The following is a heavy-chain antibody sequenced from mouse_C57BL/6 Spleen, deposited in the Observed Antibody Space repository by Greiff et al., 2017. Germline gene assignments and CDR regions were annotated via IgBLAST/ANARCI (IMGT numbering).Heavy chain of an antibody. CDR3: AKNLYYGIYYAMDY. V-gene: IGHV2-5*01. Sequence: VKLVESGPGLVQPSQSLSITCTVSGFSLTSYGVHWVRQSPGKGLEWLGVIWRGGSTDYNAAFMSRLSITKDNSKSQVFFKMNSLQADDTAIYYCAKNLYYGIYYAMDYWGQGTSVTVSS. CDR1: GFSLTSYG. J-gene: IGHJ4*01. D-gene: IGHD2-1*01. CDR2: IWRGGST.